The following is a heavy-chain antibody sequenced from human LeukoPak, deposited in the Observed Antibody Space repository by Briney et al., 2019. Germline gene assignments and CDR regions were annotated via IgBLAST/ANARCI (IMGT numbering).Heavy chain of an antibody. J-gene: IGHJ4*02. CDR2: IYYSGST. CDR1: GGSISNYY. V-gene: IGHV4-59*01. D-gene: IGHD6-19*01. CDR3: ARNRGRKAVAAADY. Sequence: SETLSLTCTVSGGSISNYYWSWIRQPPGKGLEWIGYIYYSGSTNYNPALKSRVTISVDTSKNQFSLKLSSVTAADTAVYYCARNRGRKAVAAADYWGQGTLVTVSS.